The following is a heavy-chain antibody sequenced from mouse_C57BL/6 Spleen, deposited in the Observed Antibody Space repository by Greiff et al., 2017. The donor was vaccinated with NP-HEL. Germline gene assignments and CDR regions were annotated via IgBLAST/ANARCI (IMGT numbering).Heavy chain of an antibody. J-gene: IGHJ1*03. V-gene: IGHV1-74*01. D-gene: IGHD1-1*01. CDR2: IHPADSDT. CDR1: GYTFTSYW. CDR3: AIYGSEWDFDV. Sequence: QVQLQQPGAELVKPGASVKVSCKASGYTFTSYWMHWVKQRPGQGLEWIGRIHPADSDTNYNQKFKGKATVTVDKSSSTAYMQLSSLTSEDSAVYDCAIYGSEWDFDVWGTGTTVTVSS.